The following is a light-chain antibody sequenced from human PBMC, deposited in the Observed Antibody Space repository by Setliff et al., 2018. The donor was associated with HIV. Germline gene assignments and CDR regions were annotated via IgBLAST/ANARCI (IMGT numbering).Light chain of an antibody. CDR2: DVS. V-gene: IGLV2-14*03. CDR3: SSYTSTSTLYV. J-gene: IGLJ1*01. Sequence: QSVLTQPASVSGSPGQSITISCTGTSSDVGGYNYVSWYQQHPGEAPKLRIYDVSNRPSGVSNRFSGSKSGNTASLTISGLQAEDEADYYCSSYTSTSTLYVFGPGTKVTVL. CDR1: SSDVGGYNY.